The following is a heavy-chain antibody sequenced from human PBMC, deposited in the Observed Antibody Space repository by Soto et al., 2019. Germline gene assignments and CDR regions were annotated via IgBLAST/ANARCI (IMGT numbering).Heavy chain of an antibody. V-gene: IGHV1-69*01. Sequence: QVQLVQSGAEVKEPGSSVRVSCKASGGTFDNFIMNWVRQTPGRGLEWMGGIVPMLGTPTYAEKFKGRVTISATGSTSTMYMEVTSLRSEDTAIYYCARNGTYSSSLSQYSGMDVWGQVTTVTVSS. D-gene: IGHD1-26*01. CDR3: ARNGTYSSSLSQYSGMDV. J-gene: IGHJ6*02. CDR1: GGTFDNFI. CDR2: IVPMLGTP.